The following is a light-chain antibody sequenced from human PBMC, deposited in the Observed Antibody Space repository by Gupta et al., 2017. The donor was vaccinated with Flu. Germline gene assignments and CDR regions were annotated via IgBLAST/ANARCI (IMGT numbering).Light chain of an antibody. J-gene: IGKJ2*01. CDR2: RTS. Sequence: PPSASVGDSVTITCPTSQTMREDFACDKHGQRNGPTRLFFRTSSLQTGVPSRVSVSGSGTKFILTTSSIRAEDFATYYCLHYDSTFPQYTFGQGTKLEIK. CDR3: LHYDSTFPQYT. V-gene: IGKV1-17*01. CDR1: QTMRED.